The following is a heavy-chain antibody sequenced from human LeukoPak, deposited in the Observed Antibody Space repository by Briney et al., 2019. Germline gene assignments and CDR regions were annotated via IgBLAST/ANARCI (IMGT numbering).Heavy chain of an antibody. D-gene: IGHD2-15*01. V-gene: IGHV5-51*01. CDR1: GYNFTSYW. J-gene: IGHJ6*03. CDR2: IYPGDSDT. Sequence: PGESLQISCKGSGYNFTSYWIGWVRQLPGKGLEWMGIIYPGDSDTRYSPSLQGQVTISADKSISTAYLQWSSLKASDTAMYYCARHVVVVAATPQSYYMDVWGKGTTVTVSS. CDR3: ARHVVVVAATPQSYYMDV.